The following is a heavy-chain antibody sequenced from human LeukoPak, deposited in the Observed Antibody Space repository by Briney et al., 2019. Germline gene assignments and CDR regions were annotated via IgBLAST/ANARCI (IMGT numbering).Heavy chain of an antibody. CDR1: GESFSGYY. Sequence: KASETLSLTCAVYGESFSGYYWSWIRQPPGKGLEWIGEINHSGSTNYNPSLKSRVTISVDTSKNQFSLKLSSVTAADTAVYYCAREAIVPGTFDYWGQGTLVTVSS. CDR3: AREAIVPGTFDY. J-gene: IGHJ4*02. D-gene: IGHD2-2*01. CDR2: INHSGST. V-gene: IGHV4-34*01.